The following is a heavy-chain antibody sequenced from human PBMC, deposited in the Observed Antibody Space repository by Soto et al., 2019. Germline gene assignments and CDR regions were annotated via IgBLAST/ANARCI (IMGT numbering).Heavy chain of an antibody. CDR1: GFTFSNAW. J-gene: IGHJ4*02. Sequence: GGSLGLSCAASGFTFSNAWMSWVRQAPGKGLEWVGRIKSKTDGETTDYAAPVKGRFTISRDDSKNTLFLQMNSLKTEDTALYYCTTDLIVILTPVGDHWGQGTLVTVSS. V-gene: IGHV3-15*01. CDR3: TTDLIVILTPVGDH. D-gene: IGHD3-16*02. CDR2: IKSKTDGETT.